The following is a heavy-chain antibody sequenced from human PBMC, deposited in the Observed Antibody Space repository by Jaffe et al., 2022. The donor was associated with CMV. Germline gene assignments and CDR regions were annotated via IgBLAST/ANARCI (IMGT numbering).Heavy chain of an antibody. Sequence: EVQLVESGGGLIQPGGSLRLSCAASGFTFSNYAMSWVRQAPGKGLEWVSVISGSGDITDYADSVKGRFTISRDNSKNTLYLQMNSLRAEDTAVYYCAKDNYGGNSRSYWYFDLWGRGTLIAVSS. CDR3: AKDNYGGNSRSYWYFDL. CDR2: ISGSGDIT. J-gene: IGHJ2*01. V-gene: IGHV3-23*04. D-gene: IGHD2-21*02. CDR1: GFTFSNYA.